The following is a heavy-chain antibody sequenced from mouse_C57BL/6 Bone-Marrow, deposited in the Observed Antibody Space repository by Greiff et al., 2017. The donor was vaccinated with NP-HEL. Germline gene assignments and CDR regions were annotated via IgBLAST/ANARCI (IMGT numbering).Heavy chain of an antibody. CDR2: ISDGGSYT. Sequence: EVKLVESGGGLVKPGGSLKLSCAASGFTFSSYAMSWVRQTPEKRLEWVATISDGGSYTYYPDNVKGRFTISRDNAKNNLYLQMSHLKSEDTAMYYCARETTVVATEAKDYWGQGTSVTVSS. CDR3: ARETTVVATEAKDY. D-gene: IGHD1-1*01. V-gene: IGHV5-4*01. J-gene: IGHJ4*01. CDR1: GFTFSSYA.